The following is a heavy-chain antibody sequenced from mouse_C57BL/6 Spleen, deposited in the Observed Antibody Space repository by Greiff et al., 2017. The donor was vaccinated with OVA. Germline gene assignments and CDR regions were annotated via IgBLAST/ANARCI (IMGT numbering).Heavy chain of an antibody. D-gene: IGHD2-5*01. J-gene: IGHJ1*03. CDR2: IYPGSGNT. Sequence: QVQLKESGPELVKPGASVKISCKASGYSFTSYYIHWVKQRPGQGLEWIGWIYPGSGNTKYNEQFKGKATLTADTSSSTAYMQLSSLTSEDSAVYYCARRGSYYSNPYGYFDVWGTGTTVTVSS. CDR3: ARRGSYYSNPYGYFDV. CDR1: GYSFTSYY. V-gene: IGHV1-66*01.